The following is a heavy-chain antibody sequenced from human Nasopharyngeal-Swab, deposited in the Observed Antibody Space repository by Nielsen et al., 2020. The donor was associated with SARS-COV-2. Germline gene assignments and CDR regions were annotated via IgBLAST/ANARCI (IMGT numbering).Heavy chain of an antibody. CDR2: IYYSGST. CDR1: GGSISSYY. Sequence: SETLSLTCTVSGGSISSYYWSWIRQPPGKGLEWIGYIYYSGSTNYNPSLKSRVTISVDTSKSQFSLKLSSVTAADTAVYYCARLAKNWFDPWGQGTLVTVSS. CDR3: ARLAKNWFDP. J-gene: IGHJ5*02. V-gene: IGHV4-59*01.